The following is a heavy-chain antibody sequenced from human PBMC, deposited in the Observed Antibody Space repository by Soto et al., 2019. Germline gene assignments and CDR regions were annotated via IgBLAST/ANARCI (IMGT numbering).Heavy chain of an antibody. D-gene: IGHD5-18*01. CDR1: GYTFTGYY. CDR3: GTGDKTMALYYFDF. Sequence: GASVKVSCKASGYTFTGYYMHWVRQAPGQGLEWMGWINPNSGGTNYAQKFRGRVTKTRDTSISTAYMELRSLRSEDTAKYYGGTGDKTMALYYFDFWGQGTLVTVSS. J-gene: IGHJ4*02. V-gene: IGHV1-2*02. CDR2: INPNSGGT.